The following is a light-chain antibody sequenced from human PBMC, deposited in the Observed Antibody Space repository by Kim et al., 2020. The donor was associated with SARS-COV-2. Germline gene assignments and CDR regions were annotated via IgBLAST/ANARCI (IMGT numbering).Light chain of an antibody. CDR3: NSRDSSGNHLV. Sequence: SSELTQDPAVSVALGQTVRITCQGDSLTTYYASWYQQKPGQAPVLVMYGKNNRPLGIPDRFSGSSSGNTASLTITGAQAEDEGDYYCNSRDSSGNHLVFGGGTQRPS. CDR1: SLTTYY. V-gene: IGLV3-19*01. J-gene: IGLJ3*02. CDR2: GKN.